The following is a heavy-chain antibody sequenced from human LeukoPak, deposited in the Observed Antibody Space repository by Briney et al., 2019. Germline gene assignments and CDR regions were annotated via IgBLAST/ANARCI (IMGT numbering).Heavy chain of an antibody. D-gene: IGHD2-2*02. Sequence: SDPLSLPCTVSGVSISRSNYFYASVRQSPGKGLEWIVCIYFRGSIYSSPSLKSRVTISIDASKNQFSLKLTSVTAADTAVYYCAREDRYCSSTSCYTWDYWGQGTLVAV. V-gene: IGHV4-39*07. J-gene: IGHJ4*02. CDR1: GVSISRSNYF. CDR3: AREDRYCSSTSCYTWDY. CDR2: IYFRGSI.